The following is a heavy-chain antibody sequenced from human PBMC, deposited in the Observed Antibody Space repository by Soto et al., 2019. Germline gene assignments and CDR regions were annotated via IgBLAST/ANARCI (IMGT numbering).Heavy chain of an antibody. CDR3: SRMQYSYGQLDYFDY. CDR1: GYNFGNYW. D-gene: IGHD3-16*01. V-gene: IGHV5-51*01. CDR2: IYPGDSEI. J-gene: IGHJ4*02. Sequence: PGESLKISCKGSGYNFGNYWIGWVRQMPGKGLEWMGIIYPGDSEIRYRPSFQGQVTISADKSTSTAYLQWSSLKASDTALYFCSRMQYSYGQLDYFDYWGQGTQVTVSS.